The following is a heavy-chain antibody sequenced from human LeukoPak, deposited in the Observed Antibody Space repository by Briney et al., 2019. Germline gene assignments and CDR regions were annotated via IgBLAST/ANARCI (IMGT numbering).Heavy chain of an antibody. CDR1: GGTFTAYY. CDR3: ARVAGGDWYYFDF. J-gene: IGHJ4*02. V-gene: IGHV1-2*02. D-gene: IGHD2-21*02. CDR2: INLNSGGT. Sequence: ASVKVSCKASGGTFTAYYMHWVRQAPGQGLEWMGWINLNSGGTNSAQKFQGRVTMTRDTSISAAYMELSRLGSDDTAVYYCARVAGGDWYYFDFWGQGTLVTVSS.